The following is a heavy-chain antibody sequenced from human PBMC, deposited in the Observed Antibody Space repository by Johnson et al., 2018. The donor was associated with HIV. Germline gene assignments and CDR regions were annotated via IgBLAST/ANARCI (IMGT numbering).Heavy chain of an antibody. V-gene: IGHV3-43*01. Sequence: VQLVESGGVVVQPGGSLRLSCAASGFTFDDSTMHWVRQAPGKGLEWVALISWDGGSTNYADSVKGRFTISRDNSKNSLYLQMNSLRTEDTALYYCAKDGAVDAFDIWGQGTMVTVSS. CDR3: AKDGAVDAFDI. CDR1: GFTFDDST. D-gene: IGHD1-26*01. J-gene: IGHJ3*02. CDR2: ISWDGGST.